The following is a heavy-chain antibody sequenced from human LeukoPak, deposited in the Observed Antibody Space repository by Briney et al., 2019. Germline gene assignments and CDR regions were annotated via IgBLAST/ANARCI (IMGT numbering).Heavy chain of an antibody. D-gene: IGHD2-21*01. V-gene: IGHV3-11*01. Sequence: GGSLRLSCAASGFTFSDSCMSWIRQAPGKGLEWVSYISSTSRTIYYADSVKGRFTISRDNAKNSLHLQMNSLRAEDTAVYYCARGRGVVMVNIDYWGQGTLVTVSS. CDR2: ISSTSRTI. CDR1: GFTFSDSC. J-gene: IGHJ4*02. CDR3: ARGRGVVMVNIDY.